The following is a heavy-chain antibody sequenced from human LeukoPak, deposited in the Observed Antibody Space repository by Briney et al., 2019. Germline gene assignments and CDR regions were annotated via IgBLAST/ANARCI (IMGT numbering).Heavy chain of an antibody. CDR1: GGSISSYY. CDR3: ARDKRDDSSGYYTVFDY. V-gene: IGHV4-4*07. Sequence: SETLSLTCAVSGGSISSYYWSWIRQPAGKGLEWIGRINTSGNTNYNPSLKSRVTMSVDTSKSQFSLKLSSVTAADTAVYYCARDKRDDSSGYYTVFDYWGQGTLVTVSS. D-gene: IGHD3-22*01. J-gene: IGHJ4*02. CDR2: INTSGNT.